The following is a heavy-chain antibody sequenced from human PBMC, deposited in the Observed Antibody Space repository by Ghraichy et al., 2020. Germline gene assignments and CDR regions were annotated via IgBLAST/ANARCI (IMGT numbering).Heavy chain of an antibody. CDR3: ARVKAAAGTYLGWFDP. J-gene: IGHJ5*02. V-gene: IGHV4-39*07. CDR1: GGSISSSSYY. Sequence: SETLSLTCTVSGGSISSSSYYWGWIRQPPGKGLEWIVSIYYSGSTYHNPSLKSRVTISVDTSKNQFSLKLSSVTAADTAVYYCARVKAAAGTYLGWFDPWGQGTLVTVSS. CDR2: IYYSGST. D-gene: IGHD6-13*01.